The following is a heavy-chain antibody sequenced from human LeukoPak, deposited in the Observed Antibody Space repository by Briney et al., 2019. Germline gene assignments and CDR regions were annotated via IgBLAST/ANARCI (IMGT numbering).Heavy chain of an antibody. CDR2: IYHSGST. CDR1: GGSISSGGYY. V-gene: IGHV4-30-2*01. J-gene: IGHJ4*02. D-gene: IGHD7-27*01. Sequence: SETLSLTCTVSGGSISSGGYYWSWIRQPPGKGLEWIGYIYHSGSTYYNPSLKSRVTISVDRSKNQFSLKLSSVTAADTAVYYCARAGTNWGPFDYWGQGTLVTVSS. CDR3: ARAGTNWGPFDY.